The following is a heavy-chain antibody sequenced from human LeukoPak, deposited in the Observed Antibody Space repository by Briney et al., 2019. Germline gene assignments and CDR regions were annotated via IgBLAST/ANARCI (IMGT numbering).Heavy chain of an antibody. CDR3: AREGAAGMVNY. CDR1: GGSINSYY. D-gene: IGHD6-13*01. CDR2: IYYSGST. J-gene: IGHJ4*02. Sequence: PSETLSLTCTVSGGSINSYYWSWIRQPPGKGLEWIGYIYYSGSTNYNPSLKSRVTISVDTSKNQFSLKLSSVTAADTAVYYCAREGAAGMVNYWGQGTLVTVSS. V-gene: IGHV4-59*01.